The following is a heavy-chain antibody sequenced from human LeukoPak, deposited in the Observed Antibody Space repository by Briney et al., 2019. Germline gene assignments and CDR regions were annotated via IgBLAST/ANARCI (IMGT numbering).Heavy chain of an antibody. V-gene: IGHV1-3*01. CDR1: GYTFTSYA. D-gene: IGHD3-10*01. CDR3: ARDRKLLWFGY. Sequence: ASVKVSCKASGYTFTSYAMHWVRHAPGQRLEWMGWINAGNGNTKYSQKFQGRVTITRDTSASTAYMELSSLRSEDTAVYYCARDRKLLWFGYWGQGTLVTVSS. J-gene: IGHJ4*02. CDR2: INAGNGNT.